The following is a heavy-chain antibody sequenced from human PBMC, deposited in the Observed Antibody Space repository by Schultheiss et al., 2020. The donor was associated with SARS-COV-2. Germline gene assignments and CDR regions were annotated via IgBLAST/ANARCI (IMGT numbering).Heavy chain of an antibody. CDR2: ISSSSSYI. J-gene: IGHJ4*02. CDR1: GFTFSSYA. D-gene: IGHD3-10*01. V-gene: IGHV3-21*01. Sequence: GGSLRLSCAASGFTFSSYAMHWVRQAPGKGLEWVSYISSSSSYIYYADSVKGRFTISRDNAQNSLYLQMNSLRVEDTALYYCARERSPEGFDYWGQGTLVTVSS. CDR3: ARERSPEGFDY.